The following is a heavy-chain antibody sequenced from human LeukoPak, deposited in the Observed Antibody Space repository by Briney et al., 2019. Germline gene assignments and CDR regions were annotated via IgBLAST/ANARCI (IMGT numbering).Heavy chain of an antibody. CDR3: ARLGSYFDY. V-gene: IGHV4-59*08. Sequence: SETLSLTCTVSGGSISSYYWSWIRQPPGKGLEWIGYIYYSGTVNYNPSLKSRVTISVDTSKNQFSLNLSSVTAADTAVYYCARLGSYFDYWGQGTLVTVSS. CDR2: IYYSGTV. CDR1: GGSISSYY. J-gene: IGHJ4*02.